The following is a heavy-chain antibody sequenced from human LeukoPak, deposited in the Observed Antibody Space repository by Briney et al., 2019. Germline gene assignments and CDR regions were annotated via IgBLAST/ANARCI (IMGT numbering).Heavy chain of an antibody. CDR2: IYYSGST. D-gene: IGHD6-6*01. CDR1: GGSISSYY. V-gene: IGHV4-59*01. Sequence: SETLSLTCTVSGGSISSYYWSWIRQPPGKGLEWIGYIYYSGSTNYNPSLKSRVTISVDTSKNQFSLKLSSVTAADTAVYYCARQTYGSSTPGFDYWSQGTLVTVSS. J-gene: IGHJ4*02. CDR3: ARQTYGSSTPGFDY.